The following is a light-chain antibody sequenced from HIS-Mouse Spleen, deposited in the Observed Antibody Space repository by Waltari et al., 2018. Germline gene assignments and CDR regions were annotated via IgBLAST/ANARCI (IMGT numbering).Light chain of an antibody. V-gene: IGKV1-9*01. CDR1: QGISSY. CDR2: AAS. Sequence: DIQLTQSPSFLSASVGDRVTITCRASQGISSYLAWYQQEPGKGPKLLIYAASTLQSGVPSRFSGSGSGTEFTLTISSLQPEDFATYYCQQLNSYPPTFGQGTKVEIK. J-gene: IGKJ1*01. CDR3: QQLNSYPPT.